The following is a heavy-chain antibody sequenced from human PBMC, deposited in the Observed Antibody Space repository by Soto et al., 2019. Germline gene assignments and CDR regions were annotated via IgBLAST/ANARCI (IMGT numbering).Heavy chain of an antibody. D-gene: IGHD3-3*01. CDR2: ISYDGSNK. CDR3: AKDTLRFLEWPTSNWFDP. CDR1: GFTFSSYG. Sequence: GGSLRLSCAASGFTFSSYGMHWVRQAPGKGLEWVAVISYDGSNKYYADSVKGRFTISRDNSKNTLYLQMNSLRAEDTAVYYCAKDTLRFLEWPTSNWFDPWGQGTLVTVSS. J-gene: IGHJ5*02. V-gene: IGHV3-30*18.